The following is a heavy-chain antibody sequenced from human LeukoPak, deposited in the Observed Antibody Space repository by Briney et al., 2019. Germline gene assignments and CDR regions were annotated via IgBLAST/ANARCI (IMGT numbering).Heavy chain of an antibody. CDR1: GFTFSSYS. Sequence: GGSLRLSCAASGFTFSSYSMNWVRQAPGKGLEWVSSISSSSSYIYYADSVKGRFTISRDNAKNSLYLQMNSLRAEDTAVYYCASATRRFEYFQHWGQGTLVTVSS. D-gene: IGHD2-15*01. V-gene: IGHV3-21*01. CDR2: ISSSSSYI. CDR3: ASATRRFEYFQH. J-gene: IGHJ1*01.